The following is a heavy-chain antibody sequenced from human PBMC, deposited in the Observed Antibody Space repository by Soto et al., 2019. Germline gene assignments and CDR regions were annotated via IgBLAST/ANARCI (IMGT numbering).Heavy chain of an antibody. J-gene: IGHJ4*02. CDR3: ASGDYSRYDYDY. D-gene: IGHD5-12*01. CDR1: GGPFSGYY. CDR2: INHSGST. Sequence: SETLSLTCAVYGGPFSGYYWSWIRQPPGKGLEWIGEINHSGSTNYNPSLKSRVTISVDTSKNQFSLKLSSVTAADTAVYYCASGDYSRYDYDYWGQGTLVTGSS. V-gene: IGHV4-34*01.